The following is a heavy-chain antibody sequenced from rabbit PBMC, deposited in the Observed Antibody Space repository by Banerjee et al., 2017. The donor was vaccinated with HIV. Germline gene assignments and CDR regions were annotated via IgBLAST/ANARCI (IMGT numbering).Heavy chain of an antibody. J-gene: IGHJ4*01. CDR3: ARDNWAGAAGYGYARFNL. CDR2: INTGGSA. V-gene: IGHV1S45*01. Sequence: QEQLEESEGDLVKPEGSLTLTCTASEFSFSSSYWMCWVRQSPGKGLESIGFINTGGSAYYASWAKGRFTISKTSSTTVTLQMTSLTAADTATYFCARDNWAGAAGYGYARFNLWGPGTLVTVS. D-gene: IGHD6-1*01. CDR1: EFSFSSSYW.